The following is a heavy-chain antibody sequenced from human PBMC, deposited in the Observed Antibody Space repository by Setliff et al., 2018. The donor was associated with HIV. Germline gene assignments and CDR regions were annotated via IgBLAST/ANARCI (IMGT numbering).Heavy chain of an antibody. CDR3: TRNIGSGTYWGSWYYMDV. CDR2: INKDGSQT. J-gene: IGHJ6*03. Sequence: GSLRLSCATSGFTFSSYWMSWVRQAPGKGLEWVANINKDGSQTYYVDSVKGRFTISRDTAKNSLFLQMNSLRAEDTAMYYCTRNIGSGTYWGSWYYMDVWGKGTTVTVSS. V-gene: IGHV3-7*03. D-gene: IGHD1-26*01. CDR1: GFTFSSYW.